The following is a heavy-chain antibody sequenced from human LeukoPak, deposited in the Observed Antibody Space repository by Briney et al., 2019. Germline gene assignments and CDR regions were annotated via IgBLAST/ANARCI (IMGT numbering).Heavy chain of an antibody. J-gene: IGHJ3*01. Sequence: PGGSLRLSCATSGFTFNNNAMSWVRQAPGKRLEWVSAINGGGDTTEYADSVKGRFTISRGNSKNTLYLQMNSLRPEDTAVYYCARCTASCYANAFDVWGQGTLLTVSS. V-gene: IGHV3-23*01. D-gene: IGHD2-2*01. CDR2: INGGGDTT. CDR1: GFTFNNNA. CDR3: ARCTASCYANAFDV.